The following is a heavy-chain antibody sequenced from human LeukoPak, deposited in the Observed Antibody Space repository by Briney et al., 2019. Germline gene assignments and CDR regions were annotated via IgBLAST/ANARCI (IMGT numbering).Heavy chain of an antibody. Sequence: GGSLRLSCVASGFSLAIYGIHWVRQAPGKGLEWVSAISGSGGSTYYADSVKGRFTISRDNSKNTLYLQMNSLRAEDTAVYYCARVEYYYDSSGYYKYFDYWGQGTLVTVSS. J-gene: IGHJ4*02. D-gene: IGHD3-22*01. V-gene: IGHV3-23*01. CDR3: ARVEYYYDSSGYYKYFDY. CDR2: ISGSGGST. CDR1: GFSLAIYG.